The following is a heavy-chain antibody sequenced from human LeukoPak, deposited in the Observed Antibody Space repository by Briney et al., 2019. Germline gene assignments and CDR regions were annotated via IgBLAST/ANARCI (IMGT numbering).Heavy chain of an antibody. D-gene: IGHD6-19*01. Sequence: GESLKISCKGSGYSFTSYWIGWVRQMPWKGLEWMGIIYPGDSDTRYSPSFQGQVTISADKSISTAYLQWSSLKASDTAMYYCARRGIAVAGANWFDPWGQGTLVTVSS. V-gene: IGHV5-51*01. CDR2: IYPGDSDT. CDR3: ARRGIAVAGANWFDP. CDR1: GYSFTSYW. J-gene: IGHJ5*02.